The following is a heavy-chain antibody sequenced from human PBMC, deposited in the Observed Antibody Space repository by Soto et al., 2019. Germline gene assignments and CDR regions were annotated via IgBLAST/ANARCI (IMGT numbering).Heavy chain of an antibody. CDR2: IYPGDSDT. Sequence: PGESLKISCKASGYSFNSYWIGWVRQMPGKGLEWMGIIYPGDSDTRYSPSLQGQVTISADKSINTAYLQWSSLKASDTAMYYCARRDYYDSTGYNRGFDVWGQGTTVTGSS. J-gene: IGHJ6*02. CDR3: ARRDYYDSTGYNRGFDV. CDR1: GYSFNSYW. D-gene: IGHD3-22*01. V-gene: IGHV5-51*01.